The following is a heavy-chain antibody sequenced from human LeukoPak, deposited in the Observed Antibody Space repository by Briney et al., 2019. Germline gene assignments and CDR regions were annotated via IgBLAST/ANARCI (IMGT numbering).Heavy chain of an antibody. D-gene: IGHD3-9*01. V-gene: IGHV1-69*01. J-gene: IGHJ4*02. Sequence: SVKVSCKASRGTFSSYAISWVRQAPGQGLEWMGGIIPIFGTANYAQKFQGRVTITADESTSTAYMELSSLRSEDTAVYYCARGAPGRDILTGYLDYWGQGTLVTVSS. CDR1: RGTFSSYA. CDR2: IIPIFGTA. CDR3: ARGAPGRDILTGYLDY.